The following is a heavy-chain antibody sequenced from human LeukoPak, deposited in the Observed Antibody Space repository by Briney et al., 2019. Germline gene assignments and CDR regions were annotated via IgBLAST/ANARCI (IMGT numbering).Heavy chain of an antibody. D-gene: IGHD6-13*01. CDR3: ARENSSRRNPRFDY. V-gene: IGHV3-30-3*01. CDR2: ISYDGSNK. J-gene: IGHJ4*02. Sequence: GGSLRLSCAASGFTFSSYAMHWVRQAPGKGLEWVAVISYDGSNKYYADSVKGRFTISRDNSKNTLYLQMNSLRAEDTAVYYCARENSSRRNPRFDYWGQGTLVTVSS. CDR1: GFTFSSYA.